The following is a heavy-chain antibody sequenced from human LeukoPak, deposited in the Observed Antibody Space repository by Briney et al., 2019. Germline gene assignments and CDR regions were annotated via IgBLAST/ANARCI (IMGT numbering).Heavy chain of an antibody. V-gene: IGHV4-38-2*02. J-gene: IGHJ5*02. D-gene: IGHD5-18*01. CDR2: IYHSGST. Sequence: SETLSLTCTVSGYSISSGYYWGWIRQPPGKGLEWIGSIYHSGSTYYNPSLKSRVTISVDTSKNQFSLKLSSVTAADTAVYYCARDRGYSYGYRWFDPWGQGTLVTVSS. CDR3: ARDRGYSYGYRWFDP. CDR1: GYSISSGYY.